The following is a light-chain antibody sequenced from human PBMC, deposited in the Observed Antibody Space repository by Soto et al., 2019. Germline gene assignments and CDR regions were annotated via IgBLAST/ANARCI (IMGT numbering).Light chain of an antibody. CDR2: KAS. J-gene: IGKJ4*01. CDR3: QQYGTYES. Sequence: DIQMTQSPSILSASLGDRITITCRASQSISDWLAWYQQKPGKAPKLLIYKASTLESGVPSRFSGSGSGTEFTLTVSSLQPDDFATYYCQQYGTYESYGGGTKVELK. CDR1: QSISDW. V-gene: IGKV1-5*03.